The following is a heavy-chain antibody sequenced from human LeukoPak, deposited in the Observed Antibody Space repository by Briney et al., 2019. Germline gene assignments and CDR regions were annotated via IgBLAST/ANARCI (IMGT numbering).Heavy chain of an antibody. V-gene: IGHV1-2*02. D-gene: IGHD2-8*01. Sequence: ASVTVSCKAFGYTFTDYHTHWVRQAPGQGLEWMGWINPNTGDTNYAQKFQGRVTMTRDTNISTAYMELSRLRSDDTAVFYCATLITHLDYWGQGPLVT. CDR1: GYTFTDYH. CDR3: ATLITHLDY. CDR2: INPNTGDT. J-gene: IGHJ4*02.